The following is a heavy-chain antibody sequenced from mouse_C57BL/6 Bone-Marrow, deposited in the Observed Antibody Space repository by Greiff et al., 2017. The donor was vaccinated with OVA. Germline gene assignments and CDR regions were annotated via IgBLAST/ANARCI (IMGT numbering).Heavy chain of an antibody. CDR1: GFNIKDDY. V-gene: IGHV14-4*01. CDR3: TTDYDGYFDV. Sequence: EVQLQESGAELVRPGASVKLSCTASGFNIKDDYMHWVKQRPEQGLEWIGWIDPENGDTEYASKFQGKATITADTSSNTAYLQLSSLTSEDTAVYYWTTDYDGYFDVWGTGTTVTVSS. D-gene: IGHD2-4*01. J-gene: IGHJ1*03. CDR2: IDPENGDT.